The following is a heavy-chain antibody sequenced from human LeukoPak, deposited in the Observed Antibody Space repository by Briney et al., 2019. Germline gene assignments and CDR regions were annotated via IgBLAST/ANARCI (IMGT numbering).Heavy chain of an antibody. V-gene: IGHV1-69*04. J-gene: IGHJ5*02. CDR2: IIPILGIA. CDR3: ARAPGDIVVVPAALSWFDP. D-gene: IGHD2-2*01. CDR1: GGTFSSYP. Sequence: SVKVSCKASGGTFSSYPISWVRQAPGQGLEWMGRIIPILGIANYAQKFQGRVTITADKSTSTAYMELSSLRSEDTAVYYCARAPGDIVVVPAALSWFDPWGQGTLVTVSS.